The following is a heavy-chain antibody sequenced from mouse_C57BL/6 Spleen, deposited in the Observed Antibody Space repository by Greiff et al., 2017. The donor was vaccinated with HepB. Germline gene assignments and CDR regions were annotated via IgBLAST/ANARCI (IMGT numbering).Heavy chain of an antibody. CDR3: ARSRDYSFDY. V-gene: IGHV1-81*01. J-gene: IGHJ2*01. D-gene: IGHD1-1*01. CDR2: IYPRSGNT. CDR1: GYTSTSYG. Sequence: VQLQESGAELARPGASVKLSCKASGYTSTSYGISWVKQRTGQGLEWIGEIYPRSGNTYYNEKFKGKATLTADKSSSTAYMELRSLTSEDSAVYFCARSRDYSFDYWGQGTTLTVSS.